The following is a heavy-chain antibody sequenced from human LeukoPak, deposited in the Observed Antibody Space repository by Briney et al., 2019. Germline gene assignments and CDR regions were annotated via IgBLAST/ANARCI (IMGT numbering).Heavy chain of an antibody. Sequence: GASVKVSCKASGNTFTGYYMHWVRQAPGQGLEWMGWINPNSGGTNYAQKFQGRVTMTRDTSISTAYMELSRLRSDDTAVYYCARVSIKWELLPYFDYWGQGTLVTVSS. CDR1: GNTFTGYY. V-gene: IGHV1-2*02. D-gene: IGHD1-26*01. CDR3: ARVSIKWELLPYFDY. CDR2: INPNSGGT. J-gene: IGHJ4*02.